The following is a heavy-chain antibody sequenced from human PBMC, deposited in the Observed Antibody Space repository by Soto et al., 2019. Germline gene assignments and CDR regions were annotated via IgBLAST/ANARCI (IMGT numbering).Heavy chain of an antibody. CDR1: GFTFSSYA. Sequence: EVQLLESGGGLVQPGGSLRLSCAASGFTFSSYAMSWVRQAPGKGLEWVSAISGSGGSTYYADSVKGRFTISRDNSKNTLYLQMNSLRAEDTAVYYCAKGMGNDYGDYEVYFDYWGQGTLVTVSS. J-gene: IGHJ4*02. CDR2: ISGSGGST. D-gene: IGHD4-17*01. CDR3: AKGMGNDYGDYEVYFDY. V-gene: IGHV3-23*01.